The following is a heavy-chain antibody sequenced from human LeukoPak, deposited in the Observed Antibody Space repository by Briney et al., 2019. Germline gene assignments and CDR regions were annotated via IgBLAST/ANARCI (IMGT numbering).Heavy chain of an antibody. CDR3: ARSVVSGDY. V-gene: IGHV1-46*01. CDR1: GYTFTNYY. Sequence: ASVKVSCKASGYTFTNYYIHWVRQAPGPGLEWMGIINPSGCSTIYTQKFQGRVTMTRDTSTSTVYMELSSLRSDDTAVYCCARSVVSGDYWGQGTLVIVSS. J-gene: IGHJ4*02. D-gene: IGHD2-2*01. CDR2: INPSGCST.